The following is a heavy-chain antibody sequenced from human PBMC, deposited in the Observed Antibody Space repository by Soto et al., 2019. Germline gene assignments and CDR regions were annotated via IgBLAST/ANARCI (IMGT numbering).Heavy chain of an antibody. CDR2: ISGSGGST. D-gene: IGHD3-9*01. J-gene: IGHJ4*02. CDR3: AKDVDPAYYDILTGPYYFDY. V-gene: IGHV3-23*01. Sequence: SLRLSCAASGFTFSSYAMSWVRQAPGKGLEWVSAISGSGGSTYYADSVKGRFTISRDNSKNTLYLQMNSLRAEDTAVYYCAKDVDPAYYDILTGPYYFDYWGQGTLVTVSS. CDR1: GFTFSSYA.